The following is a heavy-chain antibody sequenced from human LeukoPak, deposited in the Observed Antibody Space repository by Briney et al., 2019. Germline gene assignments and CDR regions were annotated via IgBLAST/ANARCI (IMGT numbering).Heavy chain of an antibody. CDR2: ISGGAGST. CDR1: GFTFNSYA. D-gene: IGHD1-1*01. V-gene: IGHV3-23*01. J-gene: IGHJ3*02. Sequence: PGGSLRLFCAASGFTFNSYAMSWVRQAPGKGLEWVSGISGGAGSTFYAESVKGRFTISRDDSKKTLYLQMNSLRAEDTAEYYCARDRRPLDSFDIWGQGTMVTVSS. CDR3: ARDRRPLDSFDI.